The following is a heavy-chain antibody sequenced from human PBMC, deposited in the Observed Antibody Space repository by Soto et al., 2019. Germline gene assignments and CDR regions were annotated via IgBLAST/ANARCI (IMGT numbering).Heavy chain of an antibody. J-gene: IGHJ3*02. D-gene: IGHD3-22*01. Sequence: ASVKVSCKASGYTFTSYGISWVRQAPGQGLEWMGWISAYNGNTNYAQKLQGRVTMTTDTSTSTAYMELRSLRSDDTAVYYCARDLGGYYDSSGYCDAFDIWGQGTMVTVSS. CDR3: ARDLGGYYDSSGYCDAFDI. CDR2: ISAYNGNT. CDR1: GYTFTSYG. V-gene: IGHV1-18*01.